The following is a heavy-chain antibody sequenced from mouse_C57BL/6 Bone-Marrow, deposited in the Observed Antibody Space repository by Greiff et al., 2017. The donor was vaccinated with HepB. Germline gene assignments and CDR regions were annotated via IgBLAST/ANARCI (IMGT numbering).Heavy chain of an antibody. CDR3: TTLGAYAMDY. V-gene: IGHV14-4*01. CDR1: GFNIKDDY. CDR2: IDPENGDT. Sequence: VQLQQSGAELVRPGASAKLSCTASGFNIKDDYMHWVKQRPEQGLEWIGWIDPENGDTEYASKFQGKATITADTSSNTAYLQLSSLTSEDTAVYYCTTLGAYAMDYWGQGTSVTVSS. J-gene: IGHJ4*01.